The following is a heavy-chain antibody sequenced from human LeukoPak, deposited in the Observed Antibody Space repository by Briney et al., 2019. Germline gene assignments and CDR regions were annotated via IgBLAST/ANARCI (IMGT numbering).Heavy chain of an antibody. D-gene: IGHD6-19*01. CDR3: ARDRDSFRNGWFYFDY. CDR2: IYYSGST. Sequence: PSETLSLTCTVSGGSISSGGYYWSWIRQHPGKGLEWIGYIYYSGSTYYNPSLKSRVTISVDTSKNQFSLKLRSVTAADTAVYYCARDRDSFRNGWFYFDYWGQGTLVTVSS. J-gene: IGHJ4*02. CDR1: GGSISSGGYY. V-gene: IGHV4-31*03.